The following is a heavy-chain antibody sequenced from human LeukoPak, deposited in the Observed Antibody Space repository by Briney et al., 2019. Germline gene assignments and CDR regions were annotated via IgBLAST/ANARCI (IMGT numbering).Heavy chain of an antibody. D-gene: IGHD3-9*01. CDR1: GGSFSDYY. J-gene: IGHJ5*02. V-gene: IGHV4-34*01. Sequence: SETLSLTCAVSGGSFSDYYWSWIRQPPGKGLEWIGEINHSGSTNYNPSLKSRVTISVDTSKNQFSLKLSSVTAADTAVYYCASARVLITIYRRRRHPVEFGPWGQVTLVTVSS. CDR3: ASARVLITIYRRRRHPVEFGP. CDR2: INHSGST.